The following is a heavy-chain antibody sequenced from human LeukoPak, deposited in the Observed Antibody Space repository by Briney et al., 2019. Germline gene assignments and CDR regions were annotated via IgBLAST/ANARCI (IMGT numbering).Heavy chain of an antibody. Sequence: PGGSLRLSCAASGFTFSSYGMHWVRRAPGKGLEWVSFIRYDGSNEYYADSVRGRFTISRDNSKNTLYLQMNSLRAEDTAVYYCARGRRALDYWGQGTLVTVSS. V-gene: IGHV3-30*02. J-gene: IGHJ4*02. CDR2: IRYDGSNE. CDR1: GFTFSSYG. CDR3: ARGRRALDY.